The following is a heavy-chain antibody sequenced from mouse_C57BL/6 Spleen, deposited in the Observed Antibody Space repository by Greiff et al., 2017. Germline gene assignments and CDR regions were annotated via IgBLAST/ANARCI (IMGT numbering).Heavy chain of an antibody. J-gene: IGHJ1*03. Sequence: DVKLQESGPGLVKPSQSLSLTCSVTGYSITSGYYWNWIRQFPGNKLEWMGYISYDGSNNYNPSLKNRISITRDTSKNQFFLKLNSVTTEDTATYYCAYYGSSYRYFDVWGTGTTVTVSS. CDR1: GYSITSGYY. D-gene: IGHD1-1*01. V-gene: IGHV3-6*01. CDR2: ISYDGSN. CDR3: AYYGSSYRYFDV.